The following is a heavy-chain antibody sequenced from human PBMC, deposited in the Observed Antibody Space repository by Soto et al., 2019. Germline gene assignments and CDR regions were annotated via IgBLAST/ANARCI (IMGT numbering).Heavy chain of an antibody. CDR1: GGSISSGGYY. V-gene: IGHV4-31*03. D-gene: IGHD3-16*02. CDR3: ARDIYRKFDP. CDR2: IYYSGST. J-gene: IGHJ5*02. Sequence: SETLSLTCTVSGGSISSGGYYWSWIRQHPGKGLEWIGYIYYSGSTYYNPSLKSRVTISVDTSKNQFSLKLSSVTAADTAVYYCARDIYRKFDPWGQGTLVTVSS.